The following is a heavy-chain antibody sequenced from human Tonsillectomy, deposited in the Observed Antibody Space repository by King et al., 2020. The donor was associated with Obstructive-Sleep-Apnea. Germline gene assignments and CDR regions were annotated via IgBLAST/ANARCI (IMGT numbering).Heavy chain of an antibody. Sequence: QLVQSGGGVVQPGRSLRLSCAASGFTFSSYGMHWVRQAPGKGLEWVAVISYDGSNKYYADSVKGRFTISRDNSKNTLYLQMNSLRAEDTAVYYCAKGITMVRGVIIFGSPRYYGMDVWGQGTTVTVSS. CDR2: ISYDGSNK. D-gene: IGHD3-10*01. CDR3: AKGITMVRGVIIFGSPRYYGMDV. J-gene: IGHJ6*02. CDR1: GFTFSSYG. V-gene: IGHV3-30*18.